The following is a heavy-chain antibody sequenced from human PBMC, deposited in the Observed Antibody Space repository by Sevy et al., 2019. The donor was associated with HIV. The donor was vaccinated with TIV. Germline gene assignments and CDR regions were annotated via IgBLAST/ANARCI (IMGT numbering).Heavy chain of an antibody. CDR3: ARDRGGNVYYYYYGMDV. CDR1: GFTFSSYA. Sequence: GGSLRLSCAASGFTFSSYAMHWVRQAPGKGLEWVAVISYDGSNKYYADSVKGRFTISRDNSKNTLYLQMNSLRAEDMAVYYCARDRGGNVYYYYYGMDVWGQGTTVTVSS. D-gene: IGHD3-16*01. CDR2: ISYDGSNK. V-gene: IGHV3-30-3*01. J-gene: IGHJ6*02.